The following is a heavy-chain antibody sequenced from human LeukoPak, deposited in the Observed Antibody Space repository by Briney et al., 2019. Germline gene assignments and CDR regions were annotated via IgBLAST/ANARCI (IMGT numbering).Heavy chain of an antibody. D-gene: IGHD6-19*01. J-gene: IGHJ4*02. CDR1: GGSISSSNW. Sequence: SETLSLTCAVSGGSISSSNWWSWVRQPPGKGLEWIGEIYHSGSTNYNPSLKSRVTISVDKSKNQFSLKLSSVTAADTAVYYCASLLEPSIAVAGTSEGRRIGLDYWGQGTLVTVSS. CDR2: IYHSGST. V-gene: IGHV4-4*02. CDR3: ASLLEPSIAVAGTSEGRRIGLDY.